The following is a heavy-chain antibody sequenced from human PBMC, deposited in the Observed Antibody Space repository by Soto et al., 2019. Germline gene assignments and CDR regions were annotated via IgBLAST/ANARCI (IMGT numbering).Heavy chain of an antibody. CDR3: ARLSRYSNSWEGYFDY. CDR2: TYPGDSDT. Sequence: PGLSLQISWKGSGHSFTNYWIGWVCQLPRKGLEWMGITYPGDSDTRYSTSFQGQVTISADKSISTAYLQWSSLKASDTAMYYCARLSRYSNSWEGYFDYWGQGILVTVSS. V-gene: IGHV5-51*01. J-gene: IGHJ4*02. CDR1: GHSFTNYW. D-gene: IGHD6-13*01.